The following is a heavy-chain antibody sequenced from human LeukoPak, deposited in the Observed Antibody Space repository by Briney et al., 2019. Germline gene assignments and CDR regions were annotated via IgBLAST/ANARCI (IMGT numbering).Heavy chain of an antibody. V-gene: IGHV3-7*03. D-gene: IGHD2-2*01. J-gene: IGHJ6*02. CDR2: IKQDGCEK. Sequence: GGSLRLSCAASGFTFSSYWMSWVRQAPGKGLEWVANIKQDGCEKYYVDSVKGRFTISRDNAKNSLYLQMNSLRAEDTAVYYCARDQVGYCSSTSCYVHHYYGMDVWGQGTTVTVSS. CDR1: GFTFSSYW. CDR3: ARDQVGYCSSTSCYVHHYYGMDV.